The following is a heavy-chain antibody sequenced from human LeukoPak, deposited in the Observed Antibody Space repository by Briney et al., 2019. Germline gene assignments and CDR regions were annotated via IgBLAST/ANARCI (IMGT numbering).Heavy chain of an antibody. CDR3: AKELRPNDN. D-gene: IGHD2-15*01. J-gene: IGHJ3*02. V-gene: IGHV3-23*01. Sequence: GGSLRLSCAASGLTLSRCAMSWVRQAPGKGLEWVSSISISGDTYYADSVKGRFTLSRDNSMDTLYLQMNSLRVEDAAVYHCAKELRPNDNWGQGTMVTVSS. CDR1: GLTLSRCA. CDR2: ISISGDT.